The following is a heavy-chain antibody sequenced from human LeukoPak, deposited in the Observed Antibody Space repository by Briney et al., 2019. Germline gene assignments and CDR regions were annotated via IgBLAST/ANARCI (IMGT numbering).Heavy chain of an antibody. J-gene: IGHJ4*02. V-gene: IGHV3-64D*09. CDR2: INSDGSDT. D-gene: IGHD6-13*01. Sequence: QPGGSLRLSCPASRFTFNPRATHWLRQAPGKGLEYVSAINSDGSDTYHADSVKGRFTISRDNSKNTLYLQMSSLRPEDTAVYYCVKASHRSSWYVPGDYWGQGTLVIVSS. CDR3: VKASHRSSWYVPGDY. CDR1: RFTFNPRA.